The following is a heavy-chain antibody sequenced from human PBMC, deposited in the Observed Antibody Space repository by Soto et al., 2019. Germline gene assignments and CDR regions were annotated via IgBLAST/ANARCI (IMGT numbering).Heavy chain of an antibody. D-gene: IGHD3-10*01. V-gene: IGHV4-59*01. CDR3: ARSIPDSRGGGMDV. CDR2: ISDIGST. Sequence: SETLSLTCTVSGDSITSYYWTWIRQPPGQGLEWIGYISDIGSTSYNPSLTSRVTMLVDTSKKQFSLKLSSVTEADSAVYFCARSIPDSRGGGMDVWGQGATVTVSS. CDR1: GDSITSYY. J-gene: IGHJ6*02.